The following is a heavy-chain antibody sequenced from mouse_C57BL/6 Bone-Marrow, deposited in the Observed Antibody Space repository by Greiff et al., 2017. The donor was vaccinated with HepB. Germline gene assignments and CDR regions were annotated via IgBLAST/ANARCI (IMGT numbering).Heavy chain of an antibody. V-gene: IGHV1-72*01. J-gene: IGHJ4*01. D-gene: IGHD2-4*01. CDR3: ARWGLDYDGYYYAMDY. Sequence: QVQLKQSGAELVKPGASVKLSCKASGYTFTSYWMHWVKQRPGRGLEWIGRIDPNSGGTKYNEKFKSKATLTVDKPSSTAYMQLSSLTSEDSAVYYCARWGLDYDGYYYAMDYWGQGTSVTVSS. CDR2: IDPNSGGT. CDR1: GYTFTSYW.